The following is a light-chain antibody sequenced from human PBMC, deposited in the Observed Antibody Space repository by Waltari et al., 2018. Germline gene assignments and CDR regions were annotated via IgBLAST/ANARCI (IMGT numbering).Light chain of an antibody. CDR1: QTIGSY. Sequence: DIQMTQSPSSLSASVGDRVTITCRASQTIGSYVNWYQQKPGKAPSLLVYAASILQRGVPSRFTGSGSGTDFSLTISSLQPEDFATYFCQQTYRAPQTFGQGTRLEI. V-gene: IGKV1-39*01. CDR2: AAS. J-gene: IGKJ2*01. CDR3: QQTYRAPQT.